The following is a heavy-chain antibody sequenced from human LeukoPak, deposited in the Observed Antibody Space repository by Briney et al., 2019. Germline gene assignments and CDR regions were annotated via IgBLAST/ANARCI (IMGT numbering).Heavy chain of an antibody. D-gene: IGHD3-22*01. CDR2: IYSGGST. CDR1: GFTVSSNY. J-gene: IGHJ4*02. Sequence: GGSLRLSCAASGFTVSSNYMRWVRQAPGKGLEWVSVIYSGGSTYYPDSLKGRFTISRHNSKNPLYLQMNGLRAEDTAVYYCAGGPEDYDGVPRHFDYWGQGTLVTVSS. V-gene: IGHV3-53*04. CDR3: AGGPEDYDGVPRHFDY.